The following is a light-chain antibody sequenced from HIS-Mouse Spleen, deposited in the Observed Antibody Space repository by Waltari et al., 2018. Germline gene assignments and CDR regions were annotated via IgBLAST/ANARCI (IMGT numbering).Light chain of an antibody. CDR1: QSVSSN. CDR3: QQYNNWPLYT. V-gene: IGKV3-15*01. CDR2: GAS. Sequence: EIVMTQSPATLSVSPGERATLSCRASQSVSSNLAWYQQKPGQAPRLLIYGASTRATGIPARFSVSGSGTEFTLTISSMQSADFAVYYCQQYNNWPLYTFGQGTKLEIK. J-gene: IGKJ2*01.